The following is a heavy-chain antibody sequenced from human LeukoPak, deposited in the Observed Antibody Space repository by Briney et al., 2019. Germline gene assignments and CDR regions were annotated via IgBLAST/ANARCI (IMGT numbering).Heavy chain of an antibody. V-gene: IGHV4-59*02. Sequence: SETLSLTCTVSGVSVSSYYWSWIRQPPGKGLEWIGYIYFSGSSNYSPSLKSRVTMSVDTSKNQFSLKLTSVTAADTAVYYCARDFRYYGSGSYHTSFDSWGQGTLVTVSS. CDR1: GVSVSSYY. J-gene: IGHJ4*02. D-gene: IGHD3-10*01. CDR2: IYFSGSS. CDR3: ARDFRYYGSGSYHTSFDS.